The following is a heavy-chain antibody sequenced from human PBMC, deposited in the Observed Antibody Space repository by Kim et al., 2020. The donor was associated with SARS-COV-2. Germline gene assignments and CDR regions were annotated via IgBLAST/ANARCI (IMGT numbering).Heavy chain of an antibody. Sequence: GTGYSPSFQGQVTISADKSINTAYLQWSSLKASDTAMYYCAKRGATNLDYWGQGTVLTVSP. D-gene: IGHD5-12*01. CDR2: GT. CDR3: AKRGATNLDY. V-gene: IGHV5-51*01. J-gene: IGHJ4*02.